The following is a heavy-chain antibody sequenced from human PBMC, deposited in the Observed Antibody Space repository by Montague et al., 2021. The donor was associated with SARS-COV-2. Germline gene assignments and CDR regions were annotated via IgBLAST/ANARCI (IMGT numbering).Heavy chain of an antibody. CDR2: INHRGST. Sequence: SETLSLTCAVYDGSFSDYSWTWIRQPLGKGLEWIGEINHRGSTNYNPSLKSRVTISVDTSKNQFSLKMTSVTAADTAVYYCARGRQHINMVVVVVTGGEYYFGFWGQGTLVAVSS. J-gene: IGHJ4*02. CDR3: ARGRQHINMVVVVVTGGEYYFGF. D-gene: IGHD3-22*01. CDR1: DGSFSDYS. V-gene: IGHV4-34*01.